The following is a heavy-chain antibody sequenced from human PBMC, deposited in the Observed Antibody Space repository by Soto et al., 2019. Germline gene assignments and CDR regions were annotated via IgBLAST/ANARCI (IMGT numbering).Heavy chain of an antibody. CDR2: ISYDGSNK. Sequence: GGSLRLSCAASGFTFSSYGMHWVRQAPGKGLEWVAVISYDGSNKYYADSVKGRFTISRDNSKNTLYLQMNSLRAEDTAVYYCAKDRAARGYDFWSGYYPYYYYGMDVWGQGTTVTVSS. D-gene: IGHD3-3*01. V-gene: IGHV3-30*18. J-gene: IGHJ6*02. CDR1: GFTFSSYG. CDR3: AKDRAARGYDFWSGYYPYYYYGMDV.